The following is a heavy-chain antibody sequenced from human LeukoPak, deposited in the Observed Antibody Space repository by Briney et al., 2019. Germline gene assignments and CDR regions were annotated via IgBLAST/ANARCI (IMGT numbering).Heavy chain of an antibody. CDR3: AGYSSSSYGYFDY. D-gene: IGHD6-6*01. V-gene: IGHV4-4*09. Sequence: PSETLSLTCTVSGGAISSYYWSCIRQPPGKGLEWIAFIYNSGTNYNPSLKSRVTISVDTSKNQFSLKLSSVTAADTAVYYCAGYSSSSYGYFDYWGQGTLVTVSS. CDR2: IYNSGT. CDR1: GGAISSYY. J-gene: IGHJ4*02.